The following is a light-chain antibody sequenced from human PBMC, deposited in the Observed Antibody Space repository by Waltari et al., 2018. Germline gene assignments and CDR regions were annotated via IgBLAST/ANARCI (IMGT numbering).Light chain of an antibody. CDR2: KVS. J-gene: IGKJ1*01. CDR3: MQGTHWPWT. V-gene: IGKV2-30*01. CDR1: QSLVYSDGNTY. Sequence: DVVMTQSPLSLPVTLGQPASISCRSSQSLVYSDGNTYLNWFQQRPGQSPRRLIYKVSNRDSVVPDRLSGSGSGTDFTLKISRVEAEDVGVYYCMQGTHWPWTFGQGTKVEIK.